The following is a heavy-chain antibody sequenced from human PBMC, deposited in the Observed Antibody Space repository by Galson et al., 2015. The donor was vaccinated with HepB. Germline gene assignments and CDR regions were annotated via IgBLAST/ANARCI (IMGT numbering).Heavy chain of an antibody. CDR1: GGSFSGYY. J-gene: IGHJ6*02. CDR3: ARAPTMVRGVTRSNYYYYGMDV. Sequence: SLTCAVYGGSFSGYYWSWIRQPPGKGLEWIGEINHSGSTNYNPSLKSRVTISVDTSKNQFSLKLSSVTAADTAVYYCARAPTMVRGVTRSNYYYYGMDVWGQGTTVTVSS. V-gene: IGHV4-34*01. CDR2: INHSGST. D-gene: IGHD3-10*01.